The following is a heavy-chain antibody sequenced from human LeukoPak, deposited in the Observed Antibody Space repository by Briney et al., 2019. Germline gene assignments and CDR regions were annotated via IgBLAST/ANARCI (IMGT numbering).Heavy chain of an antibody. CDR3: ARVHYSSSSGNYYYYYGMDV. CDR2: ISSVDSYI. V-gene: IGHV3-21*01. Sequence: PGGSLRLSCAASGFTFSSYSMNWVRQAPGKGLEWVSSISSVDSYIYYVDSVRGRFTISRDNAKNSLYLQMNSLRAEDTAVYYCARVHYSSSSGNYYYYYGMDVWGQGTTVTVSS. D-gene: IGHD6-6*01. CDR1: GFTFSSYS. J-gene: IGHJ6*02.